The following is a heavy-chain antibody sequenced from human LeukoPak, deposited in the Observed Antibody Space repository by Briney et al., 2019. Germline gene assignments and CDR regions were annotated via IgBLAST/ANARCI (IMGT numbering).Heavy chain of an antibody. Sequence: GGSQRLSCAASVLSYSDSYMTSIRQAPGKGLEWVSSISSSGSYTNYADSVQGRFTVSRDNAKNSLFLHMTSRRAEDTAVYYCARTVGRGPGGHFDYWGQGTLVIVSS. CDR1: VLSYSDSY. J-gene: IGHJ4*02. CDR3: ARTVGRGPGGHFDY. V-gene: IGHV3-11*03. CDR2: ISSSGSYT. D-gene: IGHD3-10*01.